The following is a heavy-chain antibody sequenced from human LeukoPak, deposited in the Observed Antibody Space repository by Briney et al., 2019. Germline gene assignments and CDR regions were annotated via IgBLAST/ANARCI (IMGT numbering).Heavy chain of an antibody. D-gene: IGHD1-26*01. Sequence: PGGSLRLYCAASGFTFSSYAMSWVRQAPGKGLVWVSAISGSGGSTYYADSVKGRFTISRDNSKNTLYLQMNSLRAEDTAVYYCAKDRLRGGGSYYFDYWGQGTLVTVSS. CDR1: GFTFSSYA. J-gene: IGHJ4*02. CDR3: AKDRLRGGGSYYFDY. CDR2: ISGSGGST. V-gene: IGHV3-23*01.